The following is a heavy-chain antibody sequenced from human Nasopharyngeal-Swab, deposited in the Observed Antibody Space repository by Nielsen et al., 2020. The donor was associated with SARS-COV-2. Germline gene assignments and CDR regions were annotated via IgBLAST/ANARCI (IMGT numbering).Heavy chain of an antibody. CDR2: IYHSGST. J-gene: IGHJ2*01. CDR3: ARDAGGGSFYVDWYFDL. V-gene: IGHV4-61*01. CDR1: GGSVSSGSYY. D-gene: IGHD1-26*01. Sequence: SETLSLTCTVSGGSVSSGSYYWSWIRQPPGKGLEWIGYIYHSGSTNYNPSLKSRVTISVDTSKNQFSLKLSSVTAADTAVYYCARDAGGGSFYVDWYFDLWGRGTLVTVSS.